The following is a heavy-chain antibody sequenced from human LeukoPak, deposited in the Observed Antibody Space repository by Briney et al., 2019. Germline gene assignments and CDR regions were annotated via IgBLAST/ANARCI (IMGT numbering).Heavy chain of an antibody. CDR2: INPQSGGT. V-gene: IGHV1-2*02. CDR1: GYTFTDYY. CDR3: ARGSYWYDA. J-gene: IGHJ5*02. Sequence: ASVTVSCKASGYTFTDYYIQWVRQAPGQGPEWMGWINPQSGGTIYAQKFQGRVTMTRETSISTAYMELGRLKSDDTAVFYCARGSYWYDAWGQGTLVTVSS. D-gene: IGHD6-13*01.